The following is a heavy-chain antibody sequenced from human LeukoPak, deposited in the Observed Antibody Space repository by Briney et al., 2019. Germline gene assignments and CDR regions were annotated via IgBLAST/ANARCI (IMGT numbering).Heavy chain of an antibody. J-gene: IGHJ5*02. D-gene: IGHD2-8*01. V-gene: IGHV4-34*01. CDR2: INHSGST. CDR3: ARSEWGTNWFDP. Sequence: SETLSLTCAVYGGSFSGYYWSWIRQPPGKGLEWIGEINHSGSTNYNPSLKSRVTISVDTSKNQFSLKLSSVTAADTAVYYCARSEWGTNWFDPWGQGTLVTVSS. CDR1: GGSFSGYY.